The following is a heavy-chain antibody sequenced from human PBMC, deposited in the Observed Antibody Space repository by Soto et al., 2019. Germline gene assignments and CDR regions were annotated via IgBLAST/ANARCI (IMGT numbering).Heavy chain of an antibody. V-gene: IGHV1-18*01. CDR3: AGDIWSCGRRADAFDF. D-gene: IGHD2-21*01. CDR1: GYTFTTFG. CDR2: ISAYNGDT. J-gene: IGHJ3*01. Sequence: QVQLVQSGSEVKKPGASVKVSCKASGYTFTTFGVSCVRQAPGQGLEWMGWISAYNGDTNYAQRLQGRVTMTTDTSARSVYMELRNLRSDDTAVYYCAGDIWSCGRRADAFDFWGQGTMVTVSS.